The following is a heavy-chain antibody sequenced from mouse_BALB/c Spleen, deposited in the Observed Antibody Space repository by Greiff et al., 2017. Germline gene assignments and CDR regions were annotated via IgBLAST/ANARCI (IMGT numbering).Heavy chain of an antibody. J-gene: IGHJ3*01. V-gene: IGHV5-9-4*01. Sequence: EVKLVESGGGLVKPGGSLKLSCAASGFTFSSYAMSWVRQSPEKRLEWVAEISSGGSYTYYPDTVTGRFTISRDNAKNTLYLEMSSLRSEDTAMYYCARGDEGSAYWGQGTLVTVSA. CDR3: ARGDEGSAY. CDR2: ISSGGSYT. CDR1: GFTFSSYA.